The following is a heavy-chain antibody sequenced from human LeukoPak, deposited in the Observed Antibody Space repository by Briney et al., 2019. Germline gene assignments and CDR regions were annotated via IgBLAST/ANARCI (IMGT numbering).Heavy chain of an antibody. J-gene: IGHJ4*02. CDR1: GFTFSSYA. V-gene: IGHV3-23*01. Sequence: GGSLRLSCAASGFTFSSYAMSWVRQAPGKGLEWVSAISGSGGSTYYADSVKGRFTISRDNSKNTLYLQMNSLRAEDTAVYYCAFDSSGPDYYFDYWGQGTQVTVSS. CDR3: AFDSSGPDYYFDY. D-gene: IGHD3-22*01. CDR2: ISGSGGST.